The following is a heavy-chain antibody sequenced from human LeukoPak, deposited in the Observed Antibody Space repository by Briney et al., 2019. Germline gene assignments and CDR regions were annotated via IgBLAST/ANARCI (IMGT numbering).Heavy chain of an antibody. CDR2: ISGSGGST. V-gene: IGHV3-21*01. J-gene: IGHJ4*02. Sequence: GGSLRLSCAASGFTLSSHSMSWVRQAPGKGLEWVSGISGSGGSTYYADSVKGRFTISRDNAKNSLYLQMNSLRAEDTAVYYCARFVVTMIARTGYYFDYWGQGTLVTVSS. CDR3: ARFVVTMIARTGYYFDY. CDR1: GFTLSSHS. D-gene: IGHD3-22*01.